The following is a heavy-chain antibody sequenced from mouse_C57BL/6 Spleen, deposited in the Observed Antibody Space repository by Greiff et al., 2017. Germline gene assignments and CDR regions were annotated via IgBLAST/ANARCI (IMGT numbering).Heavy chain of an antibody. V-gene: IGHV5-6*01. J-gene: IGHJ4*01. D-gene: IGHD1-1*01. CDR3: ARHLSVVAEPDY. CDR2: ISSGGRYT. CDR1: GFTFSSYG. Sequence: EVQLQESGGDLVKPGGSLKLSCAASGFTFSSYGMSWVRQTPDKRLEWVATISSGGRYTYYPDSVKGRFTISRDNAKNTLYLQMSSLKSEDTAMYYCARHLSVVAEPDYWGQGTSVTVSS.